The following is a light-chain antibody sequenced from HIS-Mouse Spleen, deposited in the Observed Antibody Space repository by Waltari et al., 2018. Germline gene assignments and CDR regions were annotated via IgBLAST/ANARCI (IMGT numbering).Light chain of an antibody. CDR1: SSGVGGYHY. CDR2: DVS. Sequence: QSALTQPASVSGAPGQAITIPCTGTSSGVGGYHYVSWYQQHPGKAPKLMIYDVSNRPSGVSNRFSGLQAEDEADYYCSSYTSSSTLVFGGGTKLTVL. J-gene: IGLJ2*01. CDR3: SSYTSSSTLV. V-gene: IGLV2-14*03.